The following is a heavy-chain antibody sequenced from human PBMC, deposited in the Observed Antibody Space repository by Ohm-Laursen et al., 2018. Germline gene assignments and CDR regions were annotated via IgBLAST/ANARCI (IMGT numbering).Heavy chain of an antibody. Sequence: SLRLSCAAPGFTFSNHGMHWVRQAPGKGLEWVAIISRDGSTKYYGDSVKGRFTISRDDSKNTLFLQMSALRAEDTALYYCAKGNPSYFYDYWGQGTLVTVSS. J-gene: IGHJ4*02. CDR3: AKGNPSYFYDY. V-gene: IGHV3-30*18. CDR1: GFTFSNHG. D-gene: IGHD3-10*01. CDR2: ISRDGSTK.